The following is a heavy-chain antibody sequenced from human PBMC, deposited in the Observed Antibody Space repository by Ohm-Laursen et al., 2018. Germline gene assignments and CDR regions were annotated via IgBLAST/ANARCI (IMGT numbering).Heavy chain of an antibody. D-gene: IGHD6-6*01. CDR1: GGSFSGYY. Sequence: TLSLTCAVYGGSFSGYYWSWIRQPPGKGLEWIGEIHHSGGPNYNPSLKSRVTISGDTSKNQFSLKLNSVTAADTALYYCVLYSSFSVSWGQGTLVTVSS. V-gene: IGHV4-34*01. CDR2: IHHSGGP. CDR3: VLYSSFSVS. J-gene: IGHJ5*02.